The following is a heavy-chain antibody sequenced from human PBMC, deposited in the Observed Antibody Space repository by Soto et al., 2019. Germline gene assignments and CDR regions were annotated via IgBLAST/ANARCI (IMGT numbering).Heavy chain of an antibody. CDR1: GFTFSSYG. J-gene: IGHJ5*02. D-gene: IGHD4-17*01. V-gene: IGHV3-30*18. CDR3: AKDTEGGDYVPNWFDP. CDR2: ISYDGSNK. Sequence: LRLSCAASGFTFSSYGMHWFLQAPGKGLEWVAVISYDGSNKYYADSVKGRFTISRDNSKNTLYLQMNSLRAEDTAVYYCAKDTEGGDYVPNWFDPWGQGTLVTVSS.